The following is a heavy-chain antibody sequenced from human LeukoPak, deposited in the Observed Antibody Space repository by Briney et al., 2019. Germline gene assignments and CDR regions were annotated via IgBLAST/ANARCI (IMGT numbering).Heavy chain of an antibody. CDR1: GFTFSSYG. V-gene: IGHV3-30*02. Sequence: PGGSLRLSCAASGFTFSSYGMHWVRQAPGKGLEWVAFIRYDGSNKYYADSVKGRFTISRDNSKNTLYLQMNSLRAEDTAVYYCAKDSGYSDYDLHAFDIWGQGTMVTVSS. CDR2: IRYDGSNK. CDR3: AKDSGYSDYDLHAFDI. J-gene: IGHJ3*02. D-gene: IGHD5-12*01.